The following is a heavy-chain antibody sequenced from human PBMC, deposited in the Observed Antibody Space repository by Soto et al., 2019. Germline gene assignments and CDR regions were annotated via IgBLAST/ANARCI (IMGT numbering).Heavy chain of an antibody. J-gene: IGHJ6*02. CDR3: ASTYCGGDCPEGGMDV. D-gene: IGHD2-21*02. Sequence: AGESLKISCKGSGYSFTSYWISWVRQMPGKGLEWMGRIDPSDSYTNYSPSFQGHVTISADKSISTAYLQWSSLKASDTAMYYCASTYCGGDCPEGGMDVWGQGTTVTVSS. V-gene: IGHV5-10-1*01. CDR1: GYSFTSYW. CDR2: IDPSDSYT.